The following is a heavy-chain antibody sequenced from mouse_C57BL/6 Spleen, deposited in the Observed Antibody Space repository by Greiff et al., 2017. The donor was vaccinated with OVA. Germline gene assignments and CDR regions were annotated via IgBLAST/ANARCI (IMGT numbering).Heavy chain of an antibody. J-gene: IGHJ3*01. Sequence: QVQLQQSGAELVKPGASVKLSCKASGYTFTSYWMQWVKQRPGQGLEWIGEIDPSDSYINSNQKFKGKATLTVDTSSSTAYLQLSSLTSEDSAVYYCERRGYGNYDWFAYWGQGTLVTVSA. V-gene: IGHV1-50*01. CDR3: ERRGYGNYDWFAY. D-gene: IGHD2-10*02. CDR2: IDPSDSYI. CDR1: GYTFTSYW.